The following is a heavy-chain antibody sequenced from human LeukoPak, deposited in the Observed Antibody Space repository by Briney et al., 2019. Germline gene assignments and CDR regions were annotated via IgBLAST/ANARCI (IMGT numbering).Heavy chain of an antibody. D-gene: IGHD6-19*01. CDR2: ISSSSSYI. J-gene: IGHJ4*02. CDR1: GFTFSSYG. V-gene: IGHV3-21*01. CDR3: ASNSYSSGWYDY. Sequence: PGGSLRLPCAASGFTFSSYGMNWVRQAPGKGLEWVSSISSSSSYIYYADSVKGRFTISRDNAKNSLYLQMNSLRAEDTAVYYCASNSYSSGWYDYWGQGTLVTVSS.